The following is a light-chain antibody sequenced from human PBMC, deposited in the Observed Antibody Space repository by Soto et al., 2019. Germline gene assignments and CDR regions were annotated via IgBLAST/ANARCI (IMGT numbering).Light chain of an antibody. CDR1: QSISSW. V-gene: IGKV1-5*03. Sequence: DIQMTQSPSTLSASVGDRVTITCRASQSISSWLAWYQQKPGKAPKLLIYKASSLESVVPSRFSGSGSGTEFTLTISSLQPDDFATYYCQQYNSYSCTFGKGTKVEIK. CDR2: KAS. CDR3: QQYNSYSCT. J-gene: IGKJ1*01.